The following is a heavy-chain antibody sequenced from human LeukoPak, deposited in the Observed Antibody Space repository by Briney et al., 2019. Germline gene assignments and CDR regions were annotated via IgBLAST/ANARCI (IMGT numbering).Heavy chain of an antibody. CDR3: ARDHSSSSYGMDV. D-gene: IGHD6-13*01. CDR2: IYHSGST. Sequence: LSETLSLTCAVSGGSISSGGYSWSWIRQPPGKGLGWIGYIYHSGSTYYNPSLKSRVTISVDRSKNQFSLKLSSVTAVDTAVYYCARDHSSSSYGMDVWGQGTTVTVSS. V-gene: IGHV4-30-2*01. J-gene: IGHJ6*02. CDR1: GGSISSGGYS.